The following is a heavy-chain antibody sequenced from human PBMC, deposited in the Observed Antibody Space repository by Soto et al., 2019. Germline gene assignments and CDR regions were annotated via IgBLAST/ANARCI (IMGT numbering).Heavy chain of an antibody. D-gene: IGHD2-21*02. V-gene: IGHV2-5*02. CDR3: VQSRCGGDCLEIYSSHAYNGLDV. Sequence: QVTLKESGPTLVKPTQTLTLTCTVSGLSLRTTGVGVGWVRQPPGKALEWLALLYWDDDKRYSPSLRSRLTIAKDISEKQVVLTMTNIDTVDTATYYCVQSRCGGDCLEIYSSHAYNGLDVWGQGTTLTVSS. CDR1: GLSLRTTGVG. CDR2: LYWDDDK. J-gene: IGHJ6*02.